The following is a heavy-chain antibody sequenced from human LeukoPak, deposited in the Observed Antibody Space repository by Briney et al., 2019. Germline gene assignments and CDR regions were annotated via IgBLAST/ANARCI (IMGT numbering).Heavy chain of an antibody. CDR2: INAGNGNT. CDR3: ARVGGYPNWFDP. Sequence: GASVKVSCKASGYTFTSYAMHWVRQAPGQRLEWMGWINAGNGNTKYSQKFQGRVTITRDTSASTAYMELSSLRSEDTAVHYCARVGGYPNWFDPWGQGTLVTVSS. CDR1: GYTFTSYA. V-gene: IGHV1-3*01. J-gene: IGHJ5*02. D-gene: IGHD3-22*01.